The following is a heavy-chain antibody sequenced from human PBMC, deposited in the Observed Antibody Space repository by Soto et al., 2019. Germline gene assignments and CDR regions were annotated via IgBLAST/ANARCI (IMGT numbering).Heavy chain of an antibody. J-gene: IGHJ6*02. Sequence: ASVKVSCKASGYTFTSYGISWVRQAPGQGLEWMGWISAYNGNTNYAQKLQGRVTMTTDTSTSTAYMELRSLRSDDTAVYYCARQEYDILTGSSHYYYYGMDVWGQGTTVTVSS. D-gene: IGHD3-9*01. V-gene: IGHV1-18*01. CDR2: ISAYNGNT. CDR3: ARQEYDILTGSSHYYYYGMDV. CDR1: GYTFTSYG.